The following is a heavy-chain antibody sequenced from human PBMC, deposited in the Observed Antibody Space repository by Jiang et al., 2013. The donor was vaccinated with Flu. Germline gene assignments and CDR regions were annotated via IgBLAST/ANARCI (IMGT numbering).Heavy chain of an antibody. Sequence: QTLSLTCAISGDSVSSNSAAWNWIRQSPSRGLEWLGRTYYRSKWYIDYAVSVKSRITINPDTSKNQFSLQLNSVTPEDTAVYYCARFTIAAAGSRYYYYGMDVWGQGTTVTVSS. J-gene: IGHJ6*02. D-gene: IGHD6-13*01. V-gene: IGHV6-1*01. CDR2: TYYRSKWYI. CDR1: GDSVSSNSAA. CDR3: ARFTIAAAGSRYYYYGMDV.